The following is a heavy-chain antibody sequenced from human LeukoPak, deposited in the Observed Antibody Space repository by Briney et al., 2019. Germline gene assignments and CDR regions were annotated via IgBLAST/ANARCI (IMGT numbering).Heavy chain of an antibody. Sequence: GGSLRLSCAASGLTFSGSAMHWVRQASGKGLEWVGRIRSKANSYATAYAASVKGRFTISRDDSKNTAYLQMNSLKTEDTAVYYCTRQARSYFYGDDWYFDLWGRGTLVTVSS. CDR2: IRSKANSYAT. V-gene: IGHV3-73*01. J-gene: IGHJ2*01. CDR1: GLTFSGSA. CDR3: TRQARSYFYGDDWYFDL. D-gene: IGHD4-17*01.